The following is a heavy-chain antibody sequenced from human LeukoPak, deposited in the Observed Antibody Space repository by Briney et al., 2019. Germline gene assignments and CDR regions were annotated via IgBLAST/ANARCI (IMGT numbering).Heavy chain of an antibody. J-gene: IGHJ4*02. CDR1: GFTFSNYE. V-gene: IGHV3-48*03. CDR3: ARGLGNFDY. CDR2: ISTSGTIE. Sequence: GGSLRLSXAASGFTFSNYEMNWVRQAPGKGLEWISYISTSGTIEYYADSVKGRFTISRDHARNSLYLQMNSLRAEDTAVYYCARGLGNFDYWGQRTLVTVSS. D-gene: IGHD1-26*01.